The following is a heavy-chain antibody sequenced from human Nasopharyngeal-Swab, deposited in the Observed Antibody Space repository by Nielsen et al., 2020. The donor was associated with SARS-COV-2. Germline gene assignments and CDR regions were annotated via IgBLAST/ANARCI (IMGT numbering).Heavy chain of an antibody. V-gene: IGHV3-74*01. CDR3: TRDIGGKYGY. Sequence: GGSLRLSCTASGYTFSSYWMHWVRQVPGKGLVWVPRINIDGSVRDYADSVKGRFTISRDNARNTLYLQMNSLRGDDTAVYYCTRDIGGKYGYWGQGNLVTVSS. J-gene: IGHJ4*02. CDR1: GYTFSSYW. CDR2: INIDGSVR. D-gene: IGHD4-23*01.